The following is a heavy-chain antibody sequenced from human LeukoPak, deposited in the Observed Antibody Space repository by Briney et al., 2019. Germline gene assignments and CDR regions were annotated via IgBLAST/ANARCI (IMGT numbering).Heavy chain of an antibody. CDR1: GLAFSSYA. V-gene: IGHV3-23*01. J-gene: IGHJ4*02. CDR3: ADYGVSGVRNNFY. CDR2: ISVASIT. Sequence: GGSLRLSCAASGLAFSSYAMSWVRQPPGKGLEWVSTISVASITFYADSVKGRFTISRDNSRNTVYLQMTSRRADDTAVYYCADYGVSGVRNNFYWGLGTLVTVSS. D-gene: IGHD3-3*01.